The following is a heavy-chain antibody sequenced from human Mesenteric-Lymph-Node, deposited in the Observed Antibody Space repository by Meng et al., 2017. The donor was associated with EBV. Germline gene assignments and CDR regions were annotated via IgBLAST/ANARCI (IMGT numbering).Heavy chain of an antibody. Sequence: QVQWVQSGAEVKKPGASVKVSCKASGYTLTSYDVNWVRQAPGQGLEWMGWMNPNSDNTGYAQKFQGRVTMTWDTSISTAYMELSSLRSEDTAVYYCARKESYYGSGSFFFEHWGQGTLVTVSS. J-gene: IGHJ4*02. D-gene: IGHD3-10*01. CDR1: GYTLTSYD. V-gene: IGHV1-8*01. CDR3: ARKESYYGSGSFFFEH. CDR2: MNPNSDNT.